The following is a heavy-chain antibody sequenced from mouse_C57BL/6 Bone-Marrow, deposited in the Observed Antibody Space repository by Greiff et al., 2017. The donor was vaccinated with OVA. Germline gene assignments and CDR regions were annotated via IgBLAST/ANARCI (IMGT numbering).Heavy chain of an antibody. CDR2: INPYNGGT. J-gene: IGHJ2*01. Sequence: SGPVLVKPGASVKMSCKASGYTFTDYYMNWVKQSHGKSLEWIGVINPYNGGTSYNQKFKGKATLTVDKSSSTAYMELNSLTSEDSAVYYCANEGYFDYWGQGTTLTVSS. CDR1: GYTFTDYY. CDR3: ANEGYFDY. V-gene: IGHV1-19*01.